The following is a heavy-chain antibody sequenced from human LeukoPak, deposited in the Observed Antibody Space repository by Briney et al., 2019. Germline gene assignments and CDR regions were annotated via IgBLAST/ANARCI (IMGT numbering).Heavy chain of an antibody. CDR2: IYYSGST. CDR1: GGSISSYY. J-gene: IGHJ3*02. D-gene: IGHD6-19*01. Sequence: PSETLSLTCTVSGGSISSYYWSWIRQPPGKGLEWIGYIYYSGSTNYNPSLKSRVTITVDTSKNQFSLKLSSVTAADTAVYYCAGGDSSIDAFDIWGQGTMVTVSS. CDR3: AGGDSSIDAFDI. V-gene: IGHV4-59*01.